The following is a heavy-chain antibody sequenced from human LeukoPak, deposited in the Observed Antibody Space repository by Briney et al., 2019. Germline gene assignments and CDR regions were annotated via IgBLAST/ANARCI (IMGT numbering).Heavy chain of an antibody. J-gene: IGHJ4*02. Sequence: GASVKVSCKASGYSFTSHYIHWVRQAPGQGLEWMGIINPSRGSTSYAQKFQGRVTVTRDTSTSTVYMDLSSLGSEDTAGYYCARGYSSGFGNWGQGTLVTVSS. CDR2: INPSRGST. D-gene: IGHD6-19*01. CDR1: GYSFTSHY. V-gene: IGHV1-46*01. CDR3: ARGYSSGFGN.